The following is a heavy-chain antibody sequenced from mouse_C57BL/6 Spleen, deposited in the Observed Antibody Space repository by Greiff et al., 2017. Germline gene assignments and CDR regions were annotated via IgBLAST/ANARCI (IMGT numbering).Heavy chain of an antibody. J-gene: IGHJ2*01. CDR2: IDPSASYT. Sequence: QVQLQQPGAELVTPGASVQLSCQASGYTFPSYWLHWVKQRPGQGLEWIGEIDPSASYTNYNQKFKGKATLTVATDSSTAYMQISSLTSEDSAVDDCARRGSTTVVAFAYWGQGTTLTVSS. V-gene: IGHV1-50*01. D-gene: IGHD1-1*01. CDR3: ARRGSTTVVAFAY. CDR1: GYTFPSYW.